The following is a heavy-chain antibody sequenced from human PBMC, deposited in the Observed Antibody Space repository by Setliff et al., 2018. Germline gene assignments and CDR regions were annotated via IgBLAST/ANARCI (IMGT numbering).Heavy chain of an antibody. CDR3: ARRAVTAEYFQH. D-gene: IGHD4-17*01. V-gene: IGHV5-51*01. CDR1: GYTFMTYW. J-gene: IGHJ1*01. Sequence: GESLKISCQGSGYTFMTYWIGWVRQMPGKGLEWMGIIYPGGSDTTYSPSFQGQVTISADKSISTAYLQLSSLKASDTAIYYCARRAVTAEYFQHWGHGTLVTVSS. CDR2: IYPGGSDT.